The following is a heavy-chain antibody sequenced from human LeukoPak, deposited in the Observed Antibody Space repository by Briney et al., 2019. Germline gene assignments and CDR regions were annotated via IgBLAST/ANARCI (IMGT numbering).Heavy chain of an antibody. D-gene: IGHD6-19*01. J-gene: IGHJ4*02. Sequence: GGSLRLSCVVSGFSFSDYYMNWIRQTPGKGLEWLSYISGSSSHTLYADSVKGRFTISRDNAKNSLYLQTNSLRAEDTAVYYCAKSQINSSGWYPVFDYWGQGTLVTVSS. CDR2: ISGSSSHT. V-gene: IGHV3-11*06. CDR1: GFSFSDYY. CDR3: AKSQINSSGWYPVFDY.